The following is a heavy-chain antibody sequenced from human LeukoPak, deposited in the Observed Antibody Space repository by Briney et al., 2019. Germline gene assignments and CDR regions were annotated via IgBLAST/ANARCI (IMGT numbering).Heavy chain of an antibody. V-gene: IGHV1-46*03. Sequence: ASVKVSCKASGYTFTSYYMHWVRQAPGQGLEWMGIINPSGCSTSYAQKFQGRVTMTRDTSTSTVYMELSSLRSEDTAVYYCARVHLGTVGATGGVWFDPWGQGTLVTVSS. J-gene: IGHJ5*02. D-gene: IGHD1-26*01. CDR2: INPSGCST. CDR3: ARVHLGTVGATGGVWFDP. CDR1: GYTFTSYY.